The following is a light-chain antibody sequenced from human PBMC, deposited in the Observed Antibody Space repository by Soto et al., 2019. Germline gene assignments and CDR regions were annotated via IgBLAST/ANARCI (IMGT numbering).Light chain of an antibody. Sequence: IQMTQSPSSLSASLGDKVTITCRASQGIRNDLGWYQQKPGKAPKRLIHAASSLQSGVPSRFSGSGSGTEFTLTISSLQPEDFATYYCQQYGSFSPITFGGGTKVDIK. J-gene: IGKJ4*01. CDR1: QGIRND. CDR3: QQYGSFSPIT. CDR2: AAS. V-gene: IGKV1-17*01.